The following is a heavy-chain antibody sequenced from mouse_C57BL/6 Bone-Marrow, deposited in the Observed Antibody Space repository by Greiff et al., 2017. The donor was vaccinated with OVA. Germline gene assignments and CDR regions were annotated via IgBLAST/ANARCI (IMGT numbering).Heavy chain of an antibody. CDR1: GFNIKDYY. CDR3: DRPITTVVAGGFDY. D-gene: IGHD1-1*01. Sequence: EVQLQQSGAELVKPGASVKLSCTASGFNIKDYYMHWVKQRTEQGLEWIGRIDPEGGETKYAPKFQGKATITADTSSNTAYLQLSSLTSEDTAVYYCDRPITTVVAGGFDYWGQGTTLTVSS. V-gene: IGHV14-2*01. J-gene: IGHJ2*01. CDR2: IDPEGGET.